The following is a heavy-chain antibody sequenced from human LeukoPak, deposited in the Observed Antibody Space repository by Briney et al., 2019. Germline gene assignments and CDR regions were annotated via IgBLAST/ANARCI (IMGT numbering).Heavy chain of an antibody. D-gene: IGHD4-17*01. CDR1: GYTFTSYD. V-gene: IGHV1-8*01. CDR2: MNPNSGNT. Sequence: ASVKVSCKASGYTFTSYDINWVRQATGQGLEWMGWMNPNSGNTGYAQKFQGRVTMTRNTSISTAYMELSSLRSEDTAVYYCARDMVTTAPGYYYYYMDVWGKGTTVTIS. CDR3: ARDMVTTAPGYYYYYMDV. J-gene: IGHJ6*03.